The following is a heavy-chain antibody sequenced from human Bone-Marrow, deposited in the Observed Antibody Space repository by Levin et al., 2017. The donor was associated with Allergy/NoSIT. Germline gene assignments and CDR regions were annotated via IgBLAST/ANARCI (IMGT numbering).Heavy chain of an antibody. CDR2: IYWNDDK. CDR1: GFSLSTSGVG. D-gene: IGHD3-3*01. CDR3: AHSTDYDFWSGYPSFDY. Sequence: SGPTLVKPTQTLTLTCTFSGFSLSTSGVGVGWIRQPPGKALEWLALIYWNDDKRYSPSLKSRLTITKDTSKNQVVLTMTNMDPVDTATYYCAHSTDYDFWSGYPSFDYWGQGTLVTVSS. J-gene: IGHJ4*02. V-gene: IGHV2-5*01.